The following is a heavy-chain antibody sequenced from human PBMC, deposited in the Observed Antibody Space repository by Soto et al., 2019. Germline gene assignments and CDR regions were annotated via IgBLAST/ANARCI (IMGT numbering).Heavy chain of an antibody. CDR3: ARGAYIYGSPFDY. V-gene: IGHV6-1*01. CDR2: TYYRSKWYN. J-gene: IGHJ4*02. Sequence: QVQLQQSGPGLVKPSQTLSLTCAISGDSVSSNSATWNWIRQSPSRGLEWLGRTYYRSKWYNKYAVDVQSRITINPDTSKNQFSLQLNSVTPEDTAAYYCARGAYIYGSPFDYWGQRTLVTVSS. CDR1: GDSVSSNSAT. D-gene: IGHD5-18*01.